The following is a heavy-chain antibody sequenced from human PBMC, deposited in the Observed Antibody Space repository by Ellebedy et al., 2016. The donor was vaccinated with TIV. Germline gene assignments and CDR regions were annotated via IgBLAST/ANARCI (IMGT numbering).Heavy chain of an antibody. J-gene: IGHJ4*02. V-gene: IGHV4-34*01. CDR1: GGSFTGFC. Sequence: SETLSLXXGVYGGSFTGFCWSWIRQPPGKGLEWIGEINHIGSTKYNPSLKSRVTISIDTSKNQFSLNMTSVTAADTAVYYCARRRSNWQRGFDYWGQGAQVTVSS. CDR2: INHIGST. CDR3: ARRRSNWQRGFDY. D-gene: IGHD6-13*01.